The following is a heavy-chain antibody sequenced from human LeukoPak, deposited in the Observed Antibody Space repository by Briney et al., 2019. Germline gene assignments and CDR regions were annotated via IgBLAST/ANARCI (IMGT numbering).Heavy chain of an antibody. D-gene: IGHD1-1*01. CDR2: ISGSGGST. V-gene: IGHV3-23*01. CDR3: AKDGTTLTFPPYYFDY. J-gene: IGHJ4*02. Sequence: PGGSLRLSCAASGFTFSSYAMSWVRQAPGKGLEWVSAISGSGGSTYYADSVKGRFTISRDNSKNTLYLQMNSLRAEDTAVYYCAKDGTTLTFPPYYFDYWGQGTLVTVSS. CDR1: GFTFSSYA.